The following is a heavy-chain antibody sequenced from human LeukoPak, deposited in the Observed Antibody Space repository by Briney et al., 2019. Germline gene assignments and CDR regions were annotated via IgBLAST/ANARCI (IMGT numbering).Heavy chain of an antibody. CDR3: AKIPPYYYDRSGYYYFDY. J-gene: IGHJ4*02. Sequence: GGSLRLSCAASGFTFSTYAMNWVRQAPGRGLEWVSTISSSGGDIYYADSVEGRFTISRDNSENTLYLQMNSLRAEDTAVYYCAKIPPYYYDRSGYYYFDYWGQGALVTVSS. CDR2: ISSSGGDI. D-gene: IGHD3-22*01. CDR1: GFTFSTYA. V-gene: IGHV3-23*01.